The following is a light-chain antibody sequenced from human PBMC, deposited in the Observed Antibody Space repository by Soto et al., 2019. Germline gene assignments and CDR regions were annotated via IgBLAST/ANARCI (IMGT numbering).Light chain of an antibody. Sequence: DIQMTQSPSSLSASVGDRVPITCRASQSIGIYLNWYQQKPGKAPQLLIYGASFLHSGVPSRFSGSEYGTDFYLTISSLQPEDFATYYCQQRYTRLYTFGPGTKVDMK. CDR2: GAS. CDR3: QQRYTRLYT. J-gene: IGKJ3*01. V-gene: IGKV1-39*01. CDR1: QSIGIY.